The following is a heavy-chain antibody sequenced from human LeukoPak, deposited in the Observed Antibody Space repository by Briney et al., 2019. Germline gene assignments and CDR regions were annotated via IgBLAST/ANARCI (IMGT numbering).Heavy chain of an antibody. CDR3: AKDLKGYCSSTSCQADY. V-gene: IGHV3-30*02. D-gene: IGHD2-2*01. CDR1: GFTFSSYG. CDR2: IRYDGSNK. J-gene: IGHJ4*02. Sequence: PGGSLRLSCAASGFTFSSYGMHWVRQAPGKGLEWVAFIRYDGSNKYYADSVKGRFTIPRDNSKNTLYLQMNSLRAEDTAVYYCAKDLKGYCSSTSCQADYWGQGTLVTVSS.